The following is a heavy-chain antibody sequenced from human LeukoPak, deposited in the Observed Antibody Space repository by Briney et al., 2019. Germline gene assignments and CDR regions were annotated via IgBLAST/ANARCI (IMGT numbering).Heavy chain of an antibody. D-gene: IGHD3-22*01. V-gene: IGHV1-2*02. CDR2: INPNSGGT. Sequence: ASVKVSCKASGYTFTGYYMHWVRQAPRQGLEWMGWINPNSGGTNYAQKFQGRVTMTRDTSISTAYMELSRLRSDDTAVYYCARRKDPWLTFDYWGQGTLVTVSS. CDR1: GYTFTGYY. CDR3: ARRKDPWLTFDY. J-gene: IGHJ4*02.